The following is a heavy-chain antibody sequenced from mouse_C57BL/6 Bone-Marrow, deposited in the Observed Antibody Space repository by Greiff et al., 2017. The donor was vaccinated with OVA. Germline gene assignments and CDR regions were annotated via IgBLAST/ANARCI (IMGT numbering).Heavy chain of an antibody. CDR2: IDPSDSYT. CDR3: ARRRTVVAPLGYFDV. V-gene: IGHV1-69*01. D-gene: IGHD1-1*01. J-gene: IGHJ1*03. Sequence: QVQLQQPGAELVMPGASVKLSCKASGYTFTSYWMHWVKQRPGQGLEWIGEIDPSDSYTNYNQKFKGKSTLTVDQSSSTAYMQLSSLTSEDSAVYYCARRRTVVAPLGYFDVWGTGTTVTVSS. CDR1: GYTFTSYW.